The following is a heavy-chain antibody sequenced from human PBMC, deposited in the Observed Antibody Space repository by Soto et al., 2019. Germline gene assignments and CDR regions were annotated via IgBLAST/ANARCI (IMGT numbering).Heavy chain of an antibody. Sequence: QVQLVESGGGVVQPGRSLRLSCAASGFTFSSYGMHWVRQAPGKGLEWVAVIWYDGSNKYYADSVKGRFTISRDNSKNPLYLQKHSPRAEAADVYSCASARGDSDFWRGHDAFDIWGQGTMVTVSS. CDR2: IWYDGSNK. CDR3: ASARGDSDFWRGHDAFDI. J-gene: IGHJ3*02. D-gene: IGHD3-3*01. CDR1: GFTFSSYG. V-gene: IGHV3-33*01.